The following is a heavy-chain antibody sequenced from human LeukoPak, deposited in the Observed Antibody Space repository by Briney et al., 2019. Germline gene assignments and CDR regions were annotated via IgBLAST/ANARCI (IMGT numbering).Heavy chain of an antibody. CDR2: INPSGGST. J-gene: IGHJ4*02. Sequence: ASVKVSCKASEYTFTSYYMHWVRQAPGQGLEWMGIINPSGGSTKYAQKFQGRVTMTRDTSTSTVYMELSSLRSDDTAVYYCARTAARRFDYWGQGTLVTVSS. CDR3: ARTAARRFDY. V-gene: IGHV1-46*01. CDR1: EYTFTSYY. D-gene: IGHD6-6*01.